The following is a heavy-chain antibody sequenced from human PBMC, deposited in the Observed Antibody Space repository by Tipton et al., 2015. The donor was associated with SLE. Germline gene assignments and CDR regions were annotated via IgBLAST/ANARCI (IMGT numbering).Heavy chain of an antibody. Sequence: TLSLTCTVYGGSFSGYSWSWIRQPPGKGLEWIGEINHSGSTNYNPSLKSRVTISVDTSKNQFSLKLSSVTAADTAMYYCARDSDQWLGIDYWGQGTLVTVSS. CDR2: INHSGST. CDR3: ARDSDQWLGIDY. J-gene: IGHJ4*02. V-gene: IGHV4-34*01. D-gene: IGHD6-19*01. CDR1: GGSFSGYS.